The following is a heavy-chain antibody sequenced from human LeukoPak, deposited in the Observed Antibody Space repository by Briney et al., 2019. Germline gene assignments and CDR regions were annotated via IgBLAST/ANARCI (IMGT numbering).Heavy chain of an antibody. J-gene: IGHJ4*02. CDR1: GFTFSSYG. V-gene: IGHV3-30*18. Sequence: GRSLRLSCAASGFTFSSYGMHWVRQAPGKGLEWVAVISYDGSNKYYADSVKGRFTISRDNSKNTLYLQMNSLRAEGTAVYYCAKGSKGTVTFDYWGQGTLVTVSS. CDR2: ISYDGSNK. CDR3: AKGSKGTVTFDY. D-gene: IGHD4-17*01.